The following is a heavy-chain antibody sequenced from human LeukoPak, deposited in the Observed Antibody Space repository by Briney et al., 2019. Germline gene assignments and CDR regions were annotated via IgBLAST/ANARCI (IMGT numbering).Heavy chain of an antibody. CDR2: IRYDGSNK. V-gene: IGHV3-30*02. CDR1: GFTFSSYV. D-gene: IGHD3/OR15-3a*01. J-gene: IGHJ4*02. Sequence: GGSLRLSSVASGFTFSSYVTHWVREAPGEGPEWVAFIRYDGSNKYYADSVKGRFTISRDNSKNTLYLQMNSLRAEGTAVYYCAKDGLAAAVDYWGQGTLVTVSS. CDR3: AKDGLAAAVDY.